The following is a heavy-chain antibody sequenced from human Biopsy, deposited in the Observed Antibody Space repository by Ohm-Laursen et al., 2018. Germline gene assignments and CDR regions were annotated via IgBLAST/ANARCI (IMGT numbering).Heavy chain of an antibody. V-gene: IGHV3-30*18. CDR1: GFTFSNSG. CDR3: AKDKGTFNFYYYGMDV. D-gene: IGHD2/OR15-2a*01. J-gene: IGHJ6*02. CDR2: ISYDGSKT. Sequence: SLRLSCAAPGFTFSNSGMHWVRQAPGKGLEWVAAISYDGSKTDYGDSVKGRLNISRDNSKNTLDLQMSSLGVEGTAVYFCAKDKGTFNFYYYGMDVWGQGTTVTVSS.